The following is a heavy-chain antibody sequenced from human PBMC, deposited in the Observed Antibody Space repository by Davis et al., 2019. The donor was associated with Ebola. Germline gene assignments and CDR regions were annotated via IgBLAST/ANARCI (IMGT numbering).Heavy chain of an antibody. CDR3: ARGTTYGDHEVSFDH. CDR2: IWYDGSNK. D-gene: IGHD4-17*01. V-gene: IGHV3-33*01. CDR1: GFTFSSYG. J-gene: IGHJ4*02. Sequence: SCAASGFTFSSYGMHWVRPAPGKGLEWVAVIWYDGSNKYYADSVKGRFTISRDNSKNTVYLQMNSLRFEETGVYYCARGTTYGDHEVSFDHWGQGTLVTVSS.